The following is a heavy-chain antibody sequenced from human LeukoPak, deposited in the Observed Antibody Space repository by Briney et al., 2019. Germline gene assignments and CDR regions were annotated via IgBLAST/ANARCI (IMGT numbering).Heavy chain of an antibody. V-gene: IGHV3-30*03. CDR2: ISYDGNDE. CDR3: ARGYYNRFDF. CDR1: GINFSDYG. J-gene: IGHJ4*02. D-gene: IGHD3-10*01. Sequence: GGSLRLSCAASGINFSDYGMHWVRQAPGKGLEWVAVISYDGNDEYYADSVKARFTVSRDNSKNTLYLQMNSLRPEDTAVCYCARGYYNRFDFWGQGTLVTVSS.